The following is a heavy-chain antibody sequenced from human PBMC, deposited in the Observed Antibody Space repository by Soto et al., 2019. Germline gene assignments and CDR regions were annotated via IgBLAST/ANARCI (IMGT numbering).Heavy chain of an antibody. CDR2: IIPIFGTA. CDR1: GRTFSSNA. CDR3: ATGGRGYSSDPRFDFEF. D-gene: IGHD5-18*01. V-gene: IGHV1-69*01. J-gene: IGHJ4*02. Sequence: QVQLVQSGAEVKKPGSSVKVTCKASGRTFSSNAISWVRQAPGQGLEWMGGIIPIFGTAHYAQKFQGRVTITADESTSTASMELSSLKSEDTAVYYCATGGRGYSSDPRFDFEFWGQGTLVTVSS.